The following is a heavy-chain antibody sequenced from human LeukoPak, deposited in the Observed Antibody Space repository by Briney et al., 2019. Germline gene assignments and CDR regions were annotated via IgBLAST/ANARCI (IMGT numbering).Heavy chain of an antibody. CDR3: ARDGGTAAAAPFDY. V-gene: IGHV1-18*01. CDR2: ISAYNGNT. CDR1: GYTFTSYG. J-gene: IGHJ4*02. D-gene: IGHD6-25*01. Sequence: ASVKVSCKASGYTFTSYGISWVLQAPGHGLEWMGWISAYNGNTNYAQKLQGRVTMTTDTSTSTAYMELRSLRSDDTAVYYCARDGGTAAAAPFDYWGQGTLVTVSS.